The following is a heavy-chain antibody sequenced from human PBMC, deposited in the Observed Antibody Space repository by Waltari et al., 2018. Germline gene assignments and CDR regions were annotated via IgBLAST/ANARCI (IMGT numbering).Heavy chain of an antibody. CDR2: INHSGST. D-gene: IGHD3-3*01. J-gene: IGHJ6*02. V-gene: IGHV4-34*01. CDR3: ARVGYYDFWSGYPYYYYGMDV. CDR1: GGSFSGYY. Sequence: QVQLQQWGAGLLKPSETLSLTCAVYGGSFSGYYWSWIRQPPGKGLEWIGEINHSGSTNYNPSLKSRVTISVDTSKNQFSLKLSSVTAADTAVYYCARVGYYDFWSGYPYYYYGMDVWGQGTTVTVSS.